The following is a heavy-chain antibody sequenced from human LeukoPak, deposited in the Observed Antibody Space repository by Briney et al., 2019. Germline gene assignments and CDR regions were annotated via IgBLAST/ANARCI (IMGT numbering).Heavy chain of an antibody. V-gene: IGHV3-30*18. CDR1: GFTFSSYG. J-gene: IGHJ6*02. D-gene: IGHD3-10*01. CDR3: AKSPRSYYLAYYYYGMDV. Sequence: GRSLRLSCEASGFTFSSYGMHWVRQAPGKGLEWVAVISYYGSNKYYADSVKGRVTISRDNSKNTLYLEMNSLRAEDTAVYYCAKSPRSYYLAYYYYGMDVWGQGTTVTVSS. CDR2: ISYYGSNK.